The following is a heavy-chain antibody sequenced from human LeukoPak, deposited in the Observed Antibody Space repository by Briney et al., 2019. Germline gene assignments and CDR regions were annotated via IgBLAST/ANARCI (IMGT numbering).Heavy chain of an antibody. CDR3: ARGGWQLAETRPFDY. CDR1: GYTFTGYY. J-gene: IGHJ4*02. D-gene: IGHD6-6*01. CDR2: INPNNGGT. Sequence: GASVKVSCKASGYTFTGYYMHWVRQAPGQGLEWMGWINPNNGGTNFAQKFQGRVTMTRDTSIRTAYMELTDLRSDDTALYFCARGGWQLAETRPFDYWGQGALVTVSS. V-gene: IGHV1-2*02.